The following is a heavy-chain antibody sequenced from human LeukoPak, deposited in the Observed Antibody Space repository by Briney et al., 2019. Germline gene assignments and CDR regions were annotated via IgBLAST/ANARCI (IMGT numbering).Heavy chain of an antibody. Sequence: ASVKVSCKASGFTFTSSAMQWVRQARGQRLEWIGWIVVGSGNTNYAQKFQERVTITRDMSTSTAYTELSSLRSEDTAVYYCAAGTDFWSGYYPAYWGQGTLVTVSS. D-gene: IGHD3-3*01. CDR2: IVVGSGNT. V-gene: IGHV1-58*02. CDR1: GFTFTSSA. CDR3: AAGTDFWSGYYPAY. J-gene: IGHJ4*02.